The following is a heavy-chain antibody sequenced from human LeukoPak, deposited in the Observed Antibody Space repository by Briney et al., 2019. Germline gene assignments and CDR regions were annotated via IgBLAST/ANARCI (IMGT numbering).Heavy chain of an antibody. Sequence: ASVKVSCKASGYTFTSYYMHWVRQAPGQGLEWMGWINPNSGGTNYAQKFQGRVTMTRDTSISTAYMELSRLRSDDTAVYYCARDFVRYYDSSGYYYGYWGQGTLVTVSS. J-gene: IGHJ4*02. CDR1: GYTFTSYY. V-gene: IGHV1-2*02. D-gene: IGHD3-22*01. CDR3: ARDFVRYYDSSGYYYGY. CDR2: INPNSGGT.